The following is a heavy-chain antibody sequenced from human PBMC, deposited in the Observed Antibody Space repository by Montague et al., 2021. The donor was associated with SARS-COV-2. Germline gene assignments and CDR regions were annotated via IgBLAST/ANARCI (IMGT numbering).Heavy chain of an antibody. J-gene: IGHJ6*02. D-gene: IGHD1-20*01. Sequence: SETLSLTCTVSGGSFSSSSYNWGWLRQRPGKGLEWIGSIYYSGSTYYNLSLKLPVTIAVDTSKNQFSLKLSSVPAAATAVYYCARDQGYNWNYYYYYGMDVWGQGTTVTVSS. V-gene: IGHV4-39*07. CDR1: GGSFSSSSYN. CDR3: ARDQGYNWNYYYYYGMDV. CDR2: IYYSGST.